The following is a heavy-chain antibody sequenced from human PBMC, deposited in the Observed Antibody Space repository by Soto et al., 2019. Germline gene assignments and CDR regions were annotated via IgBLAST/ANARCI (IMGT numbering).Heavy chain of an antibody. J-gene: IGHJ4*02. CDR1: GGSFSGCY. CDR3: AYRSSYGPGLAY. D-gene: IGHD5-18*01. V-gene: IGHV4-34*01. CDR2: INHSGST. Sequence: NPSETLSLTCAVHGGSFSGCYWSWIRQPPGKGLEWIGEINHSGSTNYNPSLKSRVTISIDTSKNQFSLKLSSVTAADTAVYYCAYRSSYGPGLAYWGQGTLVTVSS.